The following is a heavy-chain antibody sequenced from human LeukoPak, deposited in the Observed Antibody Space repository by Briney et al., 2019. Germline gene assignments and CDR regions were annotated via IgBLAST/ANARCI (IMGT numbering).Heavy chain of an antibody. CDR2: IYYSGST. CDR3: ARVPQWDQGEYYFDY. Sequence: SETLSLTCTVSGGSISSGGYYWSWIRQPPGKGLEWIGYIYYSGSTNYNPSLKSRVTISVDTSKNQFSLKLSSVTAADTAVYYCARVPQWDQGEYYFDYWGQGTLVTVSS. V-gene: IGHV4-61*08. J-gene: IGHJ4*02. CDR1: GGSISSGGYY. D-gene: IGHD1-26*01.